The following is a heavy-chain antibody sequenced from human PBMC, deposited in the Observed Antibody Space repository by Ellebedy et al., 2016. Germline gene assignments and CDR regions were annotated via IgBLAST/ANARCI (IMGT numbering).Heavy chain of an antibody. CDR2: IWYDGSNK. Sequence: GESLKISCAASGFTFSSYGMHWVRQAPGKGLEWVAVIWYDGSNKYYADSVKGRFTISRDKSKNTLYLQMNSLRAEDTAVYYCARDWSNTVTLYYFDYWGQGTLVTVSS. CDR3: ARDWSNTVTLYYFDY. D-gene: IGHD4-17*01. CDR1: GFTFSSYG. J-gene: IGHJ4*02. V-gene: IGHV3-33*01.